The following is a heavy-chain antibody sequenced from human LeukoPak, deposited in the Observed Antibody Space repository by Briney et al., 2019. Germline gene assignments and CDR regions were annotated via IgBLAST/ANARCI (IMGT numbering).Heavy chain of an antibody. V-gene: IGHV1-2*02. D-gene: IGHD2-15*01. CDR1: GYTFTGYY. Sequence: ASVSLARKASGYTFTGYYIHWVRQAPGQGLEWMGWINPNSDFTNFAQNFQGRVTMTSDTSISTAYMELSRLRSDDTAVYYCARAISGGSLITASDYWG. CDR3: ARAISGGSLITASDY. CDR2: INPNSDFT. J-gene: IGHJ4*01.